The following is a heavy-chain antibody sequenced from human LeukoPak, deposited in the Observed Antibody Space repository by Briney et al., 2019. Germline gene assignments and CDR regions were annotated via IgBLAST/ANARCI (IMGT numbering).Heavy chain of an antibody. CDR2: IYYSGST. D-gene: IGHD1-1*01. Sequence: SETLSLTCTVSGGSISSSSYYWGWIRQPPGKGLEWIGSIYYSGSTYYNPSLKSRVTISVDTSKNQFSLKLSSVTAADTAVYYCARRPGGYRANRYFDLWGRGTLVTVSS. J-gene: IGHJ2*01. CDR3: ARRPGGYRANRYFDL. V-gene: IGHV4-39*01. CDR1: GGSISSSSYY.